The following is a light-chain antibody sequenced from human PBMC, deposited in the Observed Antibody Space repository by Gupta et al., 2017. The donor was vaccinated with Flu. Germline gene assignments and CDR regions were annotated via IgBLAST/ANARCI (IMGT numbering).Light chain of an antibody. CDR1: QGLVYSDGNTY. CDR3: MQGAHWPWA. J-gene: IGKJ1*01. V-gene: IGKV2-30*01. Sequence: ISCRSSQGLVYSDGNTYLHWFQQRPGQSPRRLIYQVSYRDSGVPDRFSGSGSGTDFILKISRVEAEDVGIYFCMQGAHWPWAFGQGTKVEIK. CDR2: QVS.